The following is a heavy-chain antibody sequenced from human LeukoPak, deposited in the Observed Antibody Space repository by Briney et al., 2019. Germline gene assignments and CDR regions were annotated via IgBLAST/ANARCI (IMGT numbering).Heavy chain of an antibody. Sequence: GGSLRLSCAASGFTFSSYWMGWVRQAPGKGLEWVANIKQDGSEKYYVDSVKGRFTISRDNAENSLYLQMNSLRAEDTAVYYCARDCSSTSCYRGGFDPWGQGTLVTVSS. CDR2: IKQDGSEK. D-gene: IGHD2-2*01. V-gene: IGHV3-7*01. CDR3: ARDCSSTSCYRGGFDP. J-gene: IGHJ5*02. CDR1: GFTFSSYW.